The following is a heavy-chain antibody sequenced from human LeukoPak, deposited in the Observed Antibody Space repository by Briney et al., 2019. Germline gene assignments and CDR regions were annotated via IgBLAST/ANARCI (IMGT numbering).Heavy chain of an antibody. CDR2: ISGSGSTT. CDR3: AKSVGYIVGATEHFDY. Sequence: GGSLRLSCAASGFTFSTYAMTWVRQAPGKGLEWVSAISGSGSTTYYADSVKGRFTISRDNSKNTVYVQMNSLRAEDTAIYYCAKSVGYIVGATEHFDYWGQGTLVTVSS. CDR1: GFTFSTYA. V-gene: IGHV3-23*01. J-gene: IGHJ4*02. D-gene: IGHD1-26*01.